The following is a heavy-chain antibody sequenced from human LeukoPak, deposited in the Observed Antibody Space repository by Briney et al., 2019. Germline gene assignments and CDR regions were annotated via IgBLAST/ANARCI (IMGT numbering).Heavy chain of an antibody. J-gene: IGHJ4*02. D-gene: IGHD1-26*01. CDR2: IYYSGSA. CDR1: GGSISSYY. CDR3: ARVIVGAAPADYYFDY. Sequence: SETLSLTCTVSGGSISSYYWSWIRQPPGKGLEWIGHIYYSGSANYNPSLKSRVTISVDTSKNQFSLRLNSVTAADTAVYYCARVIVGAAPADYYFDYWGQGILVTVSS. V-gene: IGHV4-59*12.